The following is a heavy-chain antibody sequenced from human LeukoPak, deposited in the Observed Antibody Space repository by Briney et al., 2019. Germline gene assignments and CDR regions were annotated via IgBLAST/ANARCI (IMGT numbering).Heavy chain of an antibody. Sequence: ASVKVSCKASGYTFTGYYMRWVRQAPGQGLEWMGWVNPNSGGTNYAQKFQGRVTMTRDTSISTAYMELSRLRSDDTAVYYCARGQQWLVPLDAFDIWGQGTMVTVSS. J-gene: IGHJ3*02. V-gene: IGHV1-2*02. CDR1: GYTFTGYY. CDR3: ARGQQWLVPLDAFDI. D-gene: IGHD6-19*01. CDR2: VNPNSGGT.